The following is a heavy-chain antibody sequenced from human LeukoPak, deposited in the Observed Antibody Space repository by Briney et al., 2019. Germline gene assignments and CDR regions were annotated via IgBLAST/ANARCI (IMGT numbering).Heavy chain of an antibody. V-gene: IGHV3-33*01. CDR2: IWYDGSNK. Sequence: GRPLRLSCAASGFTFSSYGMHWVRQAPGKGLEWVAVIWYDGSNKYYADSVKGRFTISRDNSKNTLYLQMNSLRAEDTAVYYCARDGVYCSSTSCYLDYWGQGTLVTVSS. CDR1: GFTFSSYG. D-gene: IGHD2-2*01. CDR3: ARDGVYCSSTSCYLDY. J-gene: IGHJ4*02.